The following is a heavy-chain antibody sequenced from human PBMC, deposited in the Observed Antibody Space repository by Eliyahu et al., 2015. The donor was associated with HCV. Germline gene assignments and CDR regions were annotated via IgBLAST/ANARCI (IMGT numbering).Heavy chain of an antibody. CDR2: ISSSSSYI. CDR1: GFXFSXXS. D-gene: IGHD3-3*01. V-gene: IGHV3-21*01. J-gene: IGHJ4*02. CDR3: ARGRKDSITIFGVVIPALGN. Sequence: EVQLVESGGGLVKPGGSLRLSCAASGFXFSXXSMNWVRQAPGKGLEWVSSISSSSSYIYYADSVKGRFTISRDNAKNSLYLQMNSLRAEDTAVYYCARGRKDSITIFGVVIPALGNWGQGTLVTVSS.